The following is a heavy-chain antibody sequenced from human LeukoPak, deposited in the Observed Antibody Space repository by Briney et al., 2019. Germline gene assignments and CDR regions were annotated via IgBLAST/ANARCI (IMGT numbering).Heavy chain of an antibody. CDR3: AREFGAVVVTAGSCLDI. D-gene: IGHD2-21*02. CDR1: GFAVSGNY. J-gene: IGHJ3*02. CDR2: FYTRGST. Sequence: GGSLRLSCAASGFAVSGNYMSWVRQAPGKGLEWVSVFYTRGSTYYTDSVKGRFTISRDNSKNTLYLQMSSLRVDDTAVYYCAREFGAVVVTAGSCLDIWGQGTTVAVSS. V-gene: IGHV3-53*01.